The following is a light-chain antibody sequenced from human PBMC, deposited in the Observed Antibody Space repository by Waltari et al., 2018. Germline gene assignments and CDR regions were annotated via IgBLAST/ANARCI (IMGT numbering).Light chain of an antibody. CDR2: GQN. CDR1: SLRRYH. CDR3: DSRDSSGNHEV. Sequence: SSELTQDPVVSVALGQTVRITRQGDSLRRYHASWYQQKPGQAPALHLYGQNNRPSGLTYRISGATTGNTATLTISGARAEDEADYYCDSRDSSGNHEVFGGGTKLTVL. V-gene: IGLV3-19*01. J-gene: IGLJ2*01.